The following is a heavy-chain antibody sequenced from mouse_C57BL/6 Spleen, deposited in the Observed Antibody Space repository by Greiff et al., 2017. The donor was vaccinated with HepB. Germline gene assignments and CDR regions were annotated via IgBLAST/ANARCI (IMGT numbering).Heavy chain of an antibody. J-gene: IGHJ4*01. D-gene: IGHD3-3*01. V-gene: IGHV1-59*01. CDR3: ARNPSRNAMDY. Sequence: QVQLKQSGAELVRPGTSVKLSCKASGYTFTSYWMHWVKQRPGQGLEWIGVIDPSDSYTNYNQKFKGKATLTVDTSSSTAYMQLSSLTSEDSAVYYCARNPSRNAMDYWGQGTSVTVSS. CDR2: IDPSDSYT. CDR1: GYTFTSYW.